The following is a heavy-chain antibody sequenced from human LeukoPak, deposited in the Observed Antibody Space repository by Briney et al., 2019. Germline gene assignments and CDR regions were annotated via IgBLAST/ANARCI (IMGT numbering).Heavy chain of an antibody. J-gene: IGHJ3*02. CDR3: ARDISLTIFGVADDAFDI. D-gene: IGHD3-3*01. Sequence: PSETLSLTCTISSGSISSYYWSWIRQPPGKGLEWIGYIYYSGSTNYNPSLKSRVTMSVDTSKNQFSLKLSSVTAADTAVYYCARDISLTIFGVADDAFDIWGQGTMVTVSS. V-gene: IGHV4-59*12. CDR1: SGSISSYY. CDR2: IYYSGST.